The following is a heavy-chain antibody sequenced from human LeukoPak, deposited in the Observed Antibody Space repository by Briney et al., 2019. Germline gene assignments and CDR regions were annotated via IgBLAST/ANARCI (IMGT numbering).Heavy chain of an antibody. V-gene: IGHV3-74*01. CDR3: ARAPSEIGGYYPEYFRH. CDR1: GFTFSTYW. D-gene: IGHD3-22*01. J-gene: IGHJ1*01. CDR2: IKSDGGT. Sequence: GGSLRLSCAASGFTFSTYWIHWVRQAPGKGLVWVSRIKSDGGTNYADSVKGRFTISRDDAKKTVSLQMNSLRPEDTGVYYCARAPSEIGGYYPEYFRHWGQGTLVTVSS.